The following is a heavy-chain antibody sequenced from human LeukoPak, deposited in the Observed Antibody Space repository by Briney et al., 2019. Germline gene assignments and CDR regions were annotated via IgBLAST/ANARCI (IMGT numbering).Heavy chain of an antibody. D-gene: IGHD3-22*01. Sequence: GGSLRLSCAASGFTFSSYGMHWVRQAPGKGLEWVAVISYDGSNKYYADSVKGRFTISRDNSKNTLFLQLNSLRAEDSAVYRCAKVLYYYDSSGRYYYFDYWGQGTLVSVSS. CDR1: GFTFSSYG. CDR2: ISYDGSNK. J-gene: IGHJ4*02. CDR3: AKVLYYYDSSGRYYYFDY. V-gene: IGHV3-30*18.